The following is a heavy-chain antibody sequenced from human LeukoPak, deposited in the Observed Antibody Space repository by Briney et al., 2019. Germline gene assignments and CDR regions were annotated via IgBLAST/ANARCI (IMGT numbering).Heavy chain of an antibody. CDR1: GFTFSSYG. V-gene: IGHV3-33*01. CDR2: IWYDGSKK. J-gene: IGHJ3*02. CDR3: ARGTMKYRAFDI. Sequence: PGGSLRLSCAASGFTFSSYGMHWVRQAPGKGLEWVADIWYDGSKKYYADSVKGRFTISRDDPKNTLYLQMNSLRGEDTAVYYCARGTMKYRAFDIWGQGTMVTVSS. D-gene: IGHD3-22*01.